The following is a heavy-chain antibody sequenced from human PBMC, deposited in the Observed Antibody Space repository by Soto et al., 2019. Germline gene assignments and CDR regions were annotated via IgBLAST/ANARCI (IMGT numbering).Heavy chain of an antibody. D-gene: IGHD3-22*01. CDR1: GGSISSGGYY. J-gene: IGHJ4*02. CDR3: ASYYDSSGCDY. CDR2: IYYSGIT. V-gene: IGHV4-31*03. Sequence: ASETLSLTCTVSGGSISSGGYYWSGIRHHPGKGLEWIGYIYYSGITYYNPSLKSRVTISVDTSKNQFSLKLSSVTAADTAVYYCASYYDSSGCDYWGQGTLVTVSS.